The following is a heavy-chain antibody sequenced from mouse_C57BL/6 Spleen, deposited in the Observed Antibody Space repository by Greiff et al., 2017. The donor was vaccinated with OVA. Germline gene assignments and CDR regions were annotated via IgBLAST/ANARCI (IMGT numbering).Heavy chain of an antibody. CDR1: GFNIKDDY. V-gene: IGHV14-4*01. CDR3: TKLGRGGY. Sequence: EVQLQQSGAELVRPGASVKLSCTASGFNIKDDYMHWVKQRPEQGLEWIGWIDPENGDTEYASKFQGKATITADTSSNTAYLQLSSLTSEDTAVYYCTKLGRGGYWGQGTTLTVSS. J-gene: IGHJ2*01. D-gene: IGHD4-1*01. CDR2: IDPENGDT.